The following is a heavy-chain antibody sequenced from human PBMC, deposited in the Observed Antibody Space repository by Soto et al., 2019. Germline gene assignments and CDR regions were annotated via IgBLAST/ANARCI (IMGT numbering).Heavy chain of an antibody. CDR3: ARERGSTWMVNGMDV. CDR1: GGSISSYY. V-gene: IGHV4-4*07. Sequence: QVQLQESGPGLVKPSETLSLTCTVSGGSISSYYWSWIRQPAGKGLEWIGRIYTSGSTNYNPSLKTRVTRSVDTSMNQFSLKLSSVTAADTAVYYCARERGSTWMVNGMDVWGQGTTVTVSS. J-gene: IGHJ6*02. CDR2: IYTSGST. D-gene: IGHD5-18*01.